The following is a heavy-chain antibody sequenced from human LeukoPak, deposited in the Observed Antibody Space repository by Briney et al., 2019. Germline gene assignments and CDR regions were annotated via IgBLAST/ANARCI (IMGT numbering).Heavy chain of an antibody. J-gene: IGHJ4*02. CDR3: ARSELLWFGGVNSGFDY. CDR2: IYYSGST. CDR1: GGSINSGGFY. V-gene: IGHV4-61*08. D-gene: IGHD3-10*01. Sequence: SETLSFTCTVSGGSINSGGFYWSWIRQDPGKGLEWFGYIYYSGSTNYNPSLMSRVTISLDTSKNQFSLKLSSVTAADTAVYYCARSELLWFGGVNSGFDYWGQGTLVTVSS.